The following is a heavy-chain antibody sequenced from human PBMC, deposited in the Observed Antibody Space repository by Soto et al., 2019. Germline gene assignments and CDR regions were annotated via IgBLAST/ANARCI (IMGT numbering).Heavy chain of an antibody. CDR3: ARDKQWLVRFYFDF. CDR2: IWYDGSNK. V-gene: IGHV3-33*01. Sequence: GGSLRLSCAASGFTFSSYGMHWVRQAPGKGLEWVAVIWYDGSNKYYADSVKGRFTISRDNSKNTLYLQMNSLRAEDTAVYYCARDKQWLVRFYFDFWGQGTLVTVSS. D-gene: IGHD6-19*01. J-gene: IGHJ4*02. CDR1: GFTFSSYG.